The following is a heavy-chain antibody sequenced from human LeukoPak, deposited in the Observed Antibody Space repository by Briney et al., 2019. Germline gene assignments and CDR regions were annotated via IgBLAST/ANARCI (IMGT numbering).Heavy chain of an antibody. CDR1: GFTFSSYA. CDR3: ASLRTYYYDSSGYY. J-gene: IGHJ4*02. Sequence: GGSLRLSCAASGFTFSSYAMSWVRQAPGKGLEWVSAISGSRGSTYYADSVKGRFTISRDNSKNTLYLQMNSLKAEGTAVYYCASLRTYYYDSSGYYWGQGTLVTVSS. D-gene: IGHD3-22*01. CDR2: ISGSRGST. V-gene: IGHV3-23*01.